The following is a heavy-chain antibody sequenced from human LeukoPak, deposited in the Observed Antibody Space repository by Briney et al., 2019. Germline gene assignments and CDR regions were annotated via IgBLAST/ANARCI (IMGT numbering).Heavy chain of an antibody. CDR1: GYTFTGYY. V-gene: IGHV1-2*02. CDR3: ARDRGYSSGWYPYYFDY. Sequence: ASVKVSCKASGYTFTGYYMHWVRQAPGQGLEWMGWINPNSGGTNYAQEFQGRVTITRDTSISTAYMELSRLRSDDTAVYYCARDRGYSSGWYPYYFDYWGQGTLVTVSS. D-gene: IGHD6-19*01. J-gene: IGHJ4*02. CDR2: INPNSGGT.